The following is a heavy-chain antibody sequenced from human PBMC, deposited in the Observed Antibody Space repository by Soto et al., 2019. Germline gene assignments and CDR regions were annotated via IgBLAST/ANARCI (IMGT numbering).Heavy chain of an antibody. J-gene: IGHJ4*02. D-gene: IGHD2-21*01. CDR2: IQRKTYGEAT. Sequence: EVQLVESGGGLLKPGESVRLSCAASGFSFDNAWMNWVRQAPGKGLEWVGRIQRKTYGEATDYAAPVKGRFTISRDDSKNTLYLHMNSRKAEYSAVYYCTSGLIVVVAASRLAGYWAQGTLVTVSS. CDR1: GFSFDNAW. V-gene: IGHV3-15*07. CDR3: TSGLIVVVAASRLAGY.